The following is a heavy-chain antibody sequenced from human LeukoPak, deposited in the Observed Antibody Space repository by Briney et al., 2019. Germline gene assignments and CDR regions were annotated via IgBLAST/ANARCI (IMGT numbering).Heavy chain of an antibody. CDR2: ISVSGDRT. J-gene: IGHJ4*02. CDR3: AKASWVSSADAVL. CDR1: GFTFSNFA. V-gene: IGHV3-23*01. Sequence: TGGSLRLSCTASGFTFSNFAMSWLRQAPGKGLEWVSGISVSGDRTYYADSVRGRFTISRGNSKNTLYLQMNNLRGDDTAVYYCAKASWVSSADAVLWGQGTQVTVSS. D-gene: IGHD3-16*01.